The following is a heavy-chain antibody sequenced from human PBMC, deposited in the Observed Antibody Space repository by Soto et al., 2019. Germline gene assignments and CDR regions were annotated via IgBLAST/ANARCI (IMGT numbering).Heavy chain of an antibody. J-gene: IGHJ5*02. CDR2: IDWDDDK. V-gene: IGHV2-70*01. D-gene: IGHD3-22*01. CDR1: GFSLSTSGMC. Sequence: SGPTLVNPTHTLTLTCTFSGFSLSTSGMCVSWIRQPPGKALEWLALIDWDDDKYYSTSLKTRLTISKDTSKNQVVLTMTNMDPVDTATYYCARTYDSSGFDSNWFDPCGQGTLVTVSS. CDR3: ARTYDSSGFDSNWFDP.